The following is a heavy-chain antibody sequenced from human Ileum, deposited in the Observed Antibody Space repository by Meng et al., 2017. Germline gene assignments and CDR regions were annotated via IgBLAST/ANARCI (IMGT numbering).Heavy chain of an antibody. J-gene: IGHJ4*02. CDR2: ISSSSYI. V-gene: IGHV3-21*01. CDR3: ARDFSGSYYTNYFDY. D-gene: IGHD1-26*01. Sequence: EVQLVESGGGLVKPGGSLRLSFAASGFSLRSYSVNWVRQAPGKGLEWVSSISSSSYIFYADSVKGRFTISRDNAKNSVYLQMNSLRAEDTAVYYCARDFSGSYYTNYFDYWGQGTLVTVSS. CDR1: GFSLRSYS.